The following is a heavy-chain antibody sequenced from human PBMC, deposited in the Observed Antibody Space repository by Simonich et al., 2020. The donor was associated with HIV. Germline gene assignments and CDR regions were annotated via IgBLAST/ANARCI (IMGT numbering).Heavy chain of an antibody. CDR3: ARDLITYGFDY. CDR1: GGSISSYY. Sequence: QVPLQGSGPGLVKPSETLSLTCTVSGGSISSYYWSWIRQPAGKGLEWIGRIDTSGSTNYNPSLKSRVTIAVDKSKNQLSLKVSSGTAADTAVYYCARDLITYGFDYWGQGTLVTVSS. V-gene: IGHV4-4*07. D-gene: IGHD2-8*01. CDR2: IDTSGST. J-gene: IGHJ4*02.